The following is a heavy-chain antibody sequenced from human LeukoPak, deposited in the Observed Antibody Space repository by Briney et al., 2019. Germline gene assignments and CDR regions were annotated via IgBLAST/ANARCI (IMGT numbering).Heavy chain of an antibody. CDR3: ARVGTRFLEWLSLDY. CDR2: INPSGGST. J-gene: IGHJ4*02. Sequence: GASVKVSCKASGYTFTSYYMHWVRQAPGQGLEWMGIINPSGGSTSYAQKFQGRVTMTRDTSTSTVYMELSSLRSEDTAVYYCARVGTRFLEWLSLDYWGQGTLVTVSS. V-gene: IGHV1-46*01. D-gene: IGHD3-3*01. CDR1: GYTFTSYY.